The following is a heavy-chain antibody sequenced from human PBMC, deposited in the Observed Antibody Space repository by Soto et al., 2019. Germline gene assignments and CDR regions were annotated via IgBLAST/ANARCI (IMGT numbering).Heavy chain of an antibody. V-gene: IGHV3-74*01. CDR1: GFTFSSYA. Sequence: GGSLRLSCAASGFTFSSYAMRWVRQAPGKGLVWVSRIKGDGSETNYADSVKGRFTISRDNAKNTLYLQLNSLRAEDTAVYYCLRGNSGYGNFDYWGQGTRVTVSS. D-gene: IGHD5-12*01. J-gene: IGHJ4*02. CDR2: IKGDGSET. CDR3: LRGNSGYGNFDY.